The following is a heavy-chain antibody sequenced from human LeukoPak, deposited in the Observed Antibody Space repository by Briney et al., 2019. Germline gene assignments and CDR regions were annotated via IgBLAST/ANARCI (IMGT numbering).Heavy chain of an antibody. CDR2: IYYSGGT. J-gene: IGHJ4*02. CDR1: GGSISSSSYY. CDR3: ARTIVGATDY. Sequence: SETLSLTCTVSGGSISSSSYYWGWIRQPPGKGLEWIGSIYYSGGTYYNPSLKSRVTISVDTSKNQFSLKLSSVTAADTAVYYCARTIVGATDYWGQGTLVTVSS. V-gene: IGHV4-39*07. D-gene: IGHD1-26*01.